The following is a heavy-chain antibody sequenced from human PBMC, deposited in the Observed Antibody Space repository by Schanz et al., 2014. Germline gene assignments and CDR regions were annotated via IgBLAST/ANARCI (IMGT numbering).Heavy chain of an antibody. Sequence: QVRLVESGGGVVQPGGSLRLSCAASGFTFSTAGMHWVRQAPGKGLVWVTYIRYDGINKYYADSVKGRFTVSRDNAKSTLLLQMDSLRPEDTAIYYGAKEWSPSFWGQGTLVTVSS. CDR3: AKEWSPSF. CDR1: GFTFSTAG. J-gene: IGHJ4*02. CDR2: IRYDGINK. V-gene: IGHV3-30*02. D-gene: IGHD1-26*01.